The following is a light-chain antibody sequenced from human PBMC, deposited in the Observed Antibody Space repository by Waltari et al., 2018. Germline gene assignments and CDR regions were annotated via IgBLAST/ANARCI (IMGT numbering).Light chain of an antibody. CDR3: QQRSDWPLT. V-gene: IGKV3-11*01. Sequence: EIVLTQSPATLSLSPGERATLSCRASQSISSYLAWYQQKPGQAPRLLIYDVSNRATGVPARFTGSGSETDFTLTISSLESEDFVVYYCQQRSDWPLTFGGGTKVEIK. J-gene: IGKJ4*01. CDR1: QSISSY. CDR2: DVS.